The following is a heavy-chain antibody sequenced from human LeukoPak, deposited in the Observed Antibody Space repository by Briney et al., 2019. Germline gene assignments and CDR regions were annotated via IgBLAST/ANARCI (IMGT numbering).Heavy chain of an antibody. Sequence: GASVKVSCKASGYTFTYYYIHWVRQAPGQGLEWMGIINPSGGGTTYEQKFQGRVTLTRDTSTSTVYMELSSLTSEDTALYYCARPPYTYGSLFYLDYWGQGTLVTVSS. CDR1: GYTFTYYY. CDR3: ARPPYTYGSLFYLDY. D-gene: IGHD5-18*01. CDR2: INPSGGGT. J-gene: IGHJ4*02. V-gene: IGHV1-46*01.